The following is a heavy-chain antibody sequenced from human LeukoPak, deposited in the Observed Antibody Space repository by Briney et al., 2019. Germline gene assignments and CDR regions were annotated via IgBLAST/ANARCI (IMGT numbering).Heavy chain of an antibody. CDR3: ATDDLYYGSGSYYNGGGV. J-gene: IGHJ6*02. CDR1: GFTFSSYA. Sequence: GGSLRLSCAASGFTFSSYAMSWVRQAPGKGLEWVSAISGSGGSTYYADSMKGRFTISRDNSKNTLYLQMNSLRAEDTAVYYCATDDLYYGSGSYYNGGGVWGQGTTVTVSS. CDR2: ISGSGGST. D-gene: IGHD3-10*01. V-gene: IGHV3-23*01.